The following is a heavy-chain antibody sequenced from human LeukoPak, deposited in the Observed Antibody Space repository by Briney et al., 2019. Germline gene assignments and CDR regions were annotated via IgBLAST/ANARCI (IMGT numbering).Heavy chain of an antibody. V-gene: IGHV4-59*01. CDR3: ARVLVAAAGGYYYYMDV. D-gene: IGHD6-13*01. CDR2: IYYSGST. J-gene: IGHJ6*03. Sequence: SETLSLTCTVSGGSISSYYWSWIRQPPGKGLERIGYIYYSGSTNYNPSLKSRVTISVDTSKNQFSLKLSSVTAADTAVYYCARVLVAAAGGYYYYMDVRGKGTTVTISS. CDR1: GGSISSYY.